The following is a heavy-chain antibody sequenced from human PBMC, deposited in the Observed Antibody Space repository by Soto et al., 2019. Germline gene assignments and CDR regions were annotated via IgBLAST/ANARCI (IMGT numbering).Heavy chain of an antibody. CDR2: IYWDDDT. CDR3: AHTIAPRIFDS. CDR1: VFSLITSGVG. V-gene: IGHV2-5*02. D-gene: IGHD2-21*01. J-gene: IGHJ4*02. Sequence: QITLKEAGPTLVKPTQTLTLTCSFSVFSLITSGVGVGWIRQPQGKALEWLALIYWDDDTGYSTSLRNRLTITKDTSRNQVVLTMTNMDPADTATYYCAHTIAPRIFDSLGQGTLVTVSS.